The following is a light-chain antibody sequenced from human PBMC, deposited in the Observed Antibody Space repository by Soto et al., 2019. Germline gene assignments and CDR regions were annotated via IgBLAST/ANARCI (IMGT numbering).Light chain of an antibody. J-gene: IGKJ1*01. V-gene: IGKV1-5*03. Sequence: DIQMTQSPSTLSASVGERVTITCLASENIGAWLAWYQQKPGKAPKLLIYKASSLESGVPSRSSGGGSGTEFTLTISSLQPDDFATYYCQQYHIYSWTFGQGTKVDIK. CDR1: ENIGAW. CDR2: KAS. CDR3: QQYHIYSWT.